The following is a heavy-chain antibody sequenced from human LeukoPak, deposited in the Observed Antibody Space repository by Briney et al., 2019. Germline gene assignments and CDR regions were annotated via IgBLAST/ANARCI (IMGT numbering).Heavy chain of an antibody. D-gene: IGHD1-26*01. CDR2: ISGSSTSI. CDR1: GFTFSPHN. CDR3: TREIGSH. V-gene: IGHV3-48*01. J-gene: IGHJ4*02. Sequence: TGGSLRLSCVVSGFTFSPHNMNWVRQAPGKGLEWISYISGSSTSIFYANSVKGRFTVSRDNAKNSLFLQMNSLRVDDTAVYYCTREIGSHWGQGSLVTVSS.